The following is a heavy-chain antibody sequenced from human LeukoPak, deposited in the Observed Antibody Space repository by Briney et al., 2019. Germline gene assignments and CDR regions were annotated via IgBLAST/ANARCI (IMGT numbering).Heavy chain of an antibody. J-gene: IGHJ2*01. V-gene: IGHV3-9*01. CDR1: GFTFDDSA. D-gene: IGHD2-2*01. Sequence: GGSLRLSCAASGFTFDDSAMHWIRQAPGKGLEWVSGISWNSGNIGYADSVKGRFSISRDNAKNSLYLQMNSLRAEDTALYYCAKDARVSSTYYGYFDRWGRGTLVTVSS. CDR2: ISWNSGNI. CDR3: AKDARVSSTYYGYFDR.